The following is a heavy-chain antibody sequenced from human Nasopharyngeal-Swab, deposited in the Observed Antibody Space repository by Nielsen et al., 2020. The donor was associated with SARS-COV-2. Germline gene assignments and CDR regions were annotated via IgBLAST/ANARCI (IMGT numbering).Heavy chain of an antibody. D-gene: IGHD3-9*01. Sequence: SETLSLTCTVSGGSISSYYWSWIRLPPGKGLECIGYIYYSGSTNYNPTLKSRVTISVDTSKNQFSLKLSSVTAADTAVYYCARLSRYFDCVPFDPWGQGTLVTVSS. CDR1: GGSISSYY. J-gene: IGHJ5*02. CDR2: IYYSGST. V-gene: IGHV4-59*01. CDR3: ARLSRYFDCVPFDP.